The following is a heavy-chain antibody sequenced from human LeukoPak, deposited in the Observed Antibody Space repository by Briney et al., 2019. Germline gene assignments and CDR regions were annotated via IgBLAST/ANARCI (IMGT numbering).Heavy chain of an antibody. J-gene: IGHJ4*02. CDR2: ISSSSNYI. V-gene: IGHV3-21*01. D-gene: IGHD6-19*01. Sequence: GGSLRLSCAATGFTFSSDSMNWVRQAPGKGLEWVSSISSSSNYIFYADSVKGRFTISRDNAKNSLYLQMNSLRVEDTAVYYCARGGVSIAVTGTGGFDYWGQGTLVTDSS. CDR3: ARGGVSIAVTGTGGFDY. CDR1: GFTFSSDS.